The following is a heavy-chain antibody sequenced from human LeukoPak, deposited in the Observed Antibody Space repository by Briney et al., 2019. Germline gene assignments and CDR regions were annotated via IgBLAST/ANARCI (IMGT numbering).Heavy chain of an antibody. J-gene: IGHJ4*02. D-gene: IGHD6-13*01. CDR3: AKGSRYSSSWYDY. CDR2: ISGSGGST. V-gene: IGHV3-23*01. Sequence: GGSLRLSCAASGFTFSSYAMSWVRQAPGKGLEWVSAISGSGGSTYYADSAKGRFTISRDNSKNTLYLQMNSLRAEDTAVYYCAKGSRYSSSWYDYWGQGTLVTVSS. CDR1: GFTFSSYA.